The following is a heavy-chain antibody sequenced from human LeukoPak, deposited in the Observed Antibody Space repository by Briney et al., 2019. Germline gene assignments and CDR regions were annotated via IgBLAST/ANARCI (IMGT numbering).Heavy chain of an antibody. CDR2: ISSYDGNT. J-gene: IGHJ4*02. CDR3: ARDRGELRFLEWPAFGY. D-gene: IGHD3-3*01. V-gene: IGHV1-18*04. Sequence: ASVKVSCKASGYSFTSYGISWVRQAPGPGLEWMGWISSYDGNTNYAQKLQGRVTMTTDTSTSTAYMGLRSLRSDDTAVYYCARDRGELRFLEWPAFGYWGQGTLVTVSS. CDR1: GYSFTSYG.